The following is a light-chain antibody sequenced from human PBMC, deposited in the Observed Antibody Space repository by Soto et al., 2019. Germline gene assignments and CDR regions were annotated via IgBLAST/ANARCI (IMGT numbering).Light chain of an antibody. V-gene: IGLV1-51*01. CDR2: DNN. CDR1: SS. J-gene: IGLJ1*01. CDR3: GTWDSSLSSYV. Sequence: QSVLTQPPSVSAAPGQTVTISCSGSSSVSWYQQVPGTAPKLLIYDNNQRPSGIPDRFSGSKSGTSATLGITGLQTGDEADYYCGTWDSSLSSYVFGTGTKLTVL.